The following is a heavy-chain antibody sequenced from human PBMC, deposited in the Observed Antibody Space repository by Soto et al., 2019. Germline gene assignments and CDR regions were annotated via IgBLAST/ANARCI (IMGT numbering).Heavy chain of an antibody. J-gene: IGHJ4*02. CDR3: ANLPLYGSGFDC. D-gene: IGHD3-10*01. CDR2: ISWNGAAT. Sequence: EAHLVESGGGLVQPGRSLRLSCVASGFTFDDYAIHWVRQAPGKGLEWVSGISWNGAATGYADSVKGRFTISRDNAKNPLYLQMSSLRTEDTAIYYCANLPLYGSGFDCWGQGTLVTVSS. V-gene: IGHV3-9*01. CDR1: GFTFDDYA.